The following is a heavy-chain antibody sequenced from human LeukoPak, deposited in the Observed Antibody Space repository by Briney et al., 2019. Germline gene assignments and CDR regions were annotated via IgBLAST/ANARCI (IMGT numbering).Heavy chain of an antibody. J-gene: IGHJ4*02. Sequence: GRSLRLSCAASGLTFDDYAMHWVRQAPGKGLEWVSGISWNSGSIGYADSVKGRFTISRDNAKNSLYLQMNSLRAEDTALYYCARGPGYSLGLGQYYFDYWGQGTLVTVSS. CDR2: ISWNSGSI. V-gene: IGHV3-9*01. CDR1: GLTFDDYA. CDR3: ARGPGYSLGLGQYYFDY. D-gene: IGHD5-18*01.